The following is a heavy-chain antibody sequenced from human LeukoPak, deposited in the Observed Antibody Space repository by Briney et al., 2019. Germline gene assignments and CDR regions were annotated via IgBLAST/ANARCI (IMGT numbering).Heavy chain of an antibody. Sequence: SVKVSCKASGFTFTSSAVQWVRQARGQRLEWIGWIVVGSGNTNYAQKFQERVTITRDMSTSTAYMELSSLRSEDTAVYYCARKGAYGDYFDYWGQGTLVTVSS. J-gene: IGHJ4*02. CDR1: GFTFTSSA. CDR2: IVVGSGNT. V-gene: IGHV1-58*01. D-gene: IGHD4-17*01. CDR3: ARKGAYGDYFDY.